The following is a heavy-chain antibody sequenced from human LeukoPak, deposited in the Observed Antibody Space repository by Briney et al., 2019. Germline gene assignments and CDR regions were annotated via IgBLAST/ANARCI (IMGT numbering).Heavy chain of an antibody. V-gene: IGHV3-21*01. CDR2: ISSSSSYI. J-gene: IGHJ4*02. CDR1: GFTFSSYS. Sequence: GGSLRLSCAASGFTFSSYSMNCVRQARGEGVALVSSISSSSSYIYYADSVKGRFTISRDNAKNPLYLQMNSLRAEDTAVYYCASWSKCSGGSCYSWNDYWGQGTLVTVSS. CDR3: ASWSKCSGGSCYSWNDY. D-gene: IGHD2-15*01.